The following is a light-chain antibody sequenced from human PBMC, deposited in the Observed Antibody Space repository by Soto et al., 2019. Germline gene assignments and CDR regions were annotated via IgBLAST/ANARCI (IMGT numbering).Light chain of an antibody. CDR1: SSDVGAYNY. Sequence: QSALTQPASVSGPPGQSITISCTGTSSDVGAYNYVSWCQHHPGKAPKLIIYDVNNRPSGVSNRFSGSMSGNTASPTISGLQADDEAYYYYTSYITSSTGVFGGGTQVTVL. V-gene: IGLV2-14*03. CDR3: TSYITSSTGV. J-gene: IGLJ3*02. CDR2: DVN.